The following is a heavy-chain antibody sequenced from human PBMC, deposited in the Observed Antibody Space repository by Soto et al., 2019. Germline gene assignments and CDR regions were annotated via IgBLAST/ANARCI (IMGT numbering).Heavy chain of an antibody. D-gene: IGHD2-2*01. CDR3: ARESGGEWGDNCSSTSCPMDV. Sequence: GGSLRLSCAASGFTFSSYGMHWVRQAPGKGLEWVAVIWYDGSNKYYADSVKGRFTISRDNSKNTLYLQMNSLRAEDTAVYYCARESGGEWGDNCSSTSCPMDVWGKGTTVTVSS. CDR2: IWYDGSNK. V-gene: IGHV3-33*01. CDR1: GFTFSSYG. J-gene: IGHJ6*04.